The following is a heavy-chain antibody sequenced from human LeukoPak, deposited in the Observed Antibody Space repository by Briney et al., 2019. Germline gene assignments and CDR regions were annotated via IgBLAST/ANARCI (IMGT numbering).Heavy chain of an antibody. V-gene: IGHV3-53*01. CDR3: ARVPLYVWGEGPYYYMDV. Sequence: PGGSLRLSCAASGFTVSNNYMSWVRQAPGKGLEWVSVIYSGGNTYYADSVKGRFTISRDNAKNSLYLQMNSLRAEDTAVYYCARVPLYVWGEGPYYYMDVWGKGTTVTVSS. CDR2: IYSGGNT. J-gene: IGHJ6*03. CDR1: GFTVSNNY. D-gene: IGHD3-16*01.